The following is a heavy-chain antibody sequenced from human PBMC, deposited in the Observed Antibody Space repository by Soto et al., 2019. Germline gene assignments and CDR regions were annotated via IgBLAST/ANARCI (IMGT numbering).Heavy chain of an antibody. D-gene: IGHD1-26*01. J-gene: IGHJ1*01. CDR3: AGGYSGSYFGYFQH. V-gene: IGHV4-4*07. CDR1: GGSISSYY. Sequence: QVQLQESGPGLVKPSETLSLTCTVSGGSISSYYWSWIRQPAGKGLEWIGRIYTSGSTNYNPSLKSRVTMSVDTSKNQFSLKLSSVTAADAAVYYCAGGYSGSYFGYFQHWGQGTLVTVSS. CDR2: IYTSGST.